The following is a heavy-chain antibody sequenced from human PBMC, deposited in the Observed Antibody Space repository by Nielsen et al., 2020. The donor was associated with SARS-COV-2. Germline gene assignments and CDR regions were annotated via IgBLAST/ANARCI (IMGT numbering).Heavy chain of an antibody. J-gene: IGHJ4*02. D-gene: IGHD1-26*01. V-gene: IGHV3-48*04. Sequence: GESLKISCAASGFTFSTFGMHWVRQAPGKGLEWVSYISSSGSTIYYADSVKGRFTISRDNAKNSLYLQMNSLRAEDTAVYYCARGSWEPYYFDYWGQGTLVTVSS. CDR1: GFTFSTFG. CDR2: ISSSGSTI. CDR3: ARGSWEPYYFDY.